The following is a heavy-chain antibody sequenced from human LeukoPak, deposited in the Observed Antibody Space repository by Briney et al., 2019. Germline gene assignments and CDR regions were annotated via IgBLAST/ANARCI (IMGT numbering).Heavy chain of an antibody. V-gene: IGHV3-30-3*01. Sequence: PGGSLRLSCAASGFTFSSYAMHWVRQAPGKGLEWVAVISYDGSNKYYADSVKGRFTISRDNSKNTLYLQMNSLRAEDTAVYYCAKDPGGEMAFDYWGQGTLVTVSS. CDR2: ISYDGSNK. CDR1: GFTFSSYA. J-gene: IGHJ4*02. D-gene: IGHD2-21*01. CDR3: AKDPGGEMAFDY.